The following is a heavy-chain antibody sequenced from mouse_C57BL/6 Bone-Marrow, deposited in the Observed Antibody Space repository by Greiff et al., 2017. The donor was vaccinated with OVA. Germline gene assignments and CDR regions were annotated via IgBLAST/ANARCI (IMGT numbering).Heavy chain of an antibody. CDR1: GYTFTSYT. Sequence: VQLQQSGAELARPGASVKMSCKASGYTFTSYTMHWVKQRPGQGLEWIGYINPSSGYTKYNQKFKDKATLTADKSSSTAYMQLSSLTSEDSAVYYCARELGQWYFDVWGTGTTVTVSS. V-gene: IGHV1-4*01. D-gene: IGHD4-1*01. CDR2: INPSSGYT. J-gene: IGHJ1*03. CDR3: ARELGQWYFDV.